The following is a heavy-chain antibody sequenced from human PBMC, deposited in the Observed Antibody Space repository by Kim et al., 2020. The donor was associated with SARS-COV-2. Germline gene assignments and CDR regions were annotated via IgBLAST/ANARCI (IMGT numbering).Heavy chain of an antibody. V-gene: IGHV3-7*01. J-gene: IGHJ6*02. CDR1: GFTFTTYW. CDR3: ARGTLGSLRVYYYYGMDV. CDR2: INQDGSEK. D-gene: IGHD3-10*01. Sequence: GGSLRLSCAASGFTFTTYWMNWVRQAPGKGLEWVAKINQDGSEKSSVDSVKGRFTISRDNTKNSLYLQMNSLRAEDTAVYYCARGTLGSLRVYYYYGMDVWGQGTTVTVSS.